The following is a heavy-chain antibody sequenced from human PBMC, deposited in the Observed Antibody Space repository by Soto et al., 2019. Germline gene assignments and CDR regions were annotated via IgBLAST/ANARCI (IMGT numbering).Heavy chain of an antibody. V-gene: IGHV4-31*03. CDR3: ARGQQLVPYYYGMDV. CDR1: GDSITSGDYY. J-gene: IGHJ6*02. Sequence: SLTCTVSGDSITSGDYYWSWIRQHPGRGLEWIGYIFYSESTYHNPSLQSRVTILIDTSKNEFSLRLRSVTAADTAVYFCARGQQLVPYYYGMDVWGQGTTVTVSS. D-gene: IGHD6-13*01. CDR2: IFYSEST.